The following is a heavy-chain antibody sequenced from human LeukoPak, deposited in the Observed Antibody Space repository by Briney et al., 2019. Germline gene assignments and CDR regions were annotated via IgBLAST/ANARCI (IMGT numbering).Heavy chain of an antibody. J-gene: IGHJ4*02. V-gene: IGHV3-7*03. CDR1: GFTFNSYW. Sequence: GGSLRLSCAASGFTFNSYWMAWVRQPPRKGLEWMANIREDGRGMYYVDSLKGRFTISRDNDKNSLYLQMNSLRAEDTAVYYCARAGAKSADRWWYDYWGQGTLVTVSS. CDR2: IREDGRGM. D-gene: IGHD2-15*01. CDR3: ARAGAKSADRWWYDY.